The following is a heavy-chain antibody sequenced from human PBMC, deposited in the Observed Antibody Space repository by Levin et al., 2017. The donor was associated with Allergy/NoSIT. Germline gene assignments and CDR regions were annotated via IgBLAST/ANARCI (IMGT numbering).Heavy chain of an antibody. CDR2: ISGPGDKT. V-gene: IGHV3-23*01. D-gene: IGHD6-19*01. CDR1: GFTFTNYA. J-gene: IGHJ4*02. Sequence: GGSLRLSCATSGFTFTNYAMNWVRQSPGKGLEWVSTISGPGDKTYYADSVKGRFTISRDNYKNTQSLQMNRLRDEDTAVYYCTRKGVSGRGWYGDSWGQGILVTVSS. CDR3: TRKGVSGRGWYGDS.